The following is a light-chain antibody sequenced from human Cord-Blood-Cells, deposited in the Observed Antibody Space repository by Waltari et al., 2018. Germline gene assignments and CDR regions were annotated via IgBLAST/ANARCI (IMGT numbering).Light chain of an antibody. Sequence: EIVLTQSPGTLSLSPGERATLSCKASQSVSSSYLAWYQQKPGQAPMLLIYGASSRATGIPDRFSGSGSGTDFTLTISRLEPEDFAVYYCQQYGSSPLTFGRGTKVEIK. V-gene: IGKV3-20*01. CDR3: QQYGSSPLT. CDR1: QSVSSSY. J-gene: IGKJ4*01. CDR2: GAS.